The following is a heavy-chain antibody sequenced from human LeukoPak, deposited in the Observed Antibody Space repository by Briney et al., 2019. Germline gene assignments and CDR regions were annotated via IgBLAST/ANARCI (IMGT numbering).Heavy chain of an antibody. CDR3: ARAGSHWHYVY. Sequence: GGSLRLSCAASGFSFSGFSMSWVRQSPTKGLEWVANIKQDGSERYYVDSVKGRFTISRDNAKNSLSLQMNNLRVEDSAVYYCARAGSHWHYVYWGQGTVVTVSS. CDR2: IKQDGSER. D-gene: IGHD1-7*01. CDR1: GFSFSGFS. J-gene: IGHJ4*02. V-gene: IGHV3-7*01.